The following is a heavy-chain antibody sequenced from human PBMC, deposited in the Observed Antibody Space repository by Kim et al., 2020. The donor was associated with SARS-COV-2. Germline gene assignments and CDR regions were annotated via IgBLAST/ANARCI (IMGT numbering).Heavy chain of an antibody. CDR3: LGGFYFDY. Sequence: GNGNTRYSQKFQGRVTFTTDTSASTAYMEVSFLRSEDSAVYYCLGGFYFDYWGQGTLVTVSS. CDR2: GNGNT. D-gene: IGHD3-16*01. V-gene: IGHV1-3*01. J-gene: IGHJ4*02.